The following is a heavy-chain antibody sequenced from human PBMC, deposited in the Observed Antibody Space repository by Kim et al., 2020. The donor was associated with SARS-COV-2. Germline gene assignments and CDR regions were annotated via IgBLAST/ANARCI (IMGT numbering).Heavy chain of an antibody. Sequence: GGSLRLSCTASGFTFSSYNMNWVRQAPGEGLEWVSSISSNSIYIYYADSMKGRITISRDNAKNSLYLQMDSLTADDTAVYYCARDSGSGWYPYYFDYWGPGTLVTVST. D-gene: IGHD6-13*01. J-gene: IGHJ4*02. CDR2: ISSNSIYI. CDR3: ARDSGSGWYPYYFDY. V-gene: IGHV3-21*06. CDR1: GFTFSSYN.